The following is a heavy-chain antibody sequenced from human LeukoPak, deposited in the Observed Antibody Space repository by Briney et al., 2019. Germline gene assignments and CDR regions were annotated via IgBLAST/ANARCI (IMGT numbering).Heavy chain of an antibody. J-gene: IGHJ5*02. CDR3: ARHDVYGSGSYCYWFDL. D-gene: IGHD3-10*01. CDR2: IDPSDSYT. V-gene: IGHV5-10-1*01. Sequence: GESLKISCKASGYNFNNYWISWVRQMPGKGLEWMGRIDPSDSYTDYRPSFQGHVTISVDKSISTAYLQWSGLKASDTAMYYCARHDVYGSGSYCYWFDLWGQGTLVTVSS. CDR1: GYNFNNYW.